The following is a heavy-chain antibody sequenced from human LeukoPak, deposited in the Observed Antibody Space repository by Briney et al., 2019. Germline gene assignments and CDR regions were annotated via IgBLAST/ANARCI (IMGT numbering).Heavy chain of an antibody. J-gene: IGHJ6*03. V-gene: IGHV4-34*01. CDR3: ARIPRGIAAAWYYYYYYMDV. CDR2: INHSGST. CDR1: GGSFSGYY. D-gene: IGHD6-13*01. Sequence: PSETLSLTCAVYGGSFSGYYWSWIRQPPGKGLEWIGEINHSGSTNYNPSLKSRVTISVDTSKNQFSLKLSSVTAADTAAYYCARIPRGIAAAWYYYYYYMDVWGKGTTVTVSS.